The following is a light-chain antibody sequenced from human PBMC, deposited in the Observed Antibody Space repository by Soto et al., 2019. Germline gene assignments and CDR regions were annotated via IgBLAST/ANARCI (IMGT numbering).Light chain of an antibody. CDR3: QSYDSSRSDGL. Sequence: QSVLTQPPSVSGAPGQRVTISCTGSSSNIGSGYDVHWYQQLPGTAPKLLIYGNTNRPSGVPDRFSGSKSGTSASLAITGLQAEEEADYYCQSYDSSRSDGLFGGGTKLTVL. J-gene: IGLJ3*02. V-gene: IGLV1-40*01. CDR2: GNT. CDR1: SSNIGSGYD.